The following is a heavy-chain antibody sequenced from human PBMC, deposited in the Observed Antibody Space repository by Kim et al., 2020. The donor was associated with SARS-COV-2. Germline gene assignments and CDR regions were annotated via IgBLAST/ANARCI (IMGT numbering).Heavy chain of an antibody. Sequence: GGSLRLSCAASGFTFSDYYMSWIRQAPGKGLEWVSYISSSSSYTNYADSVKGRFTISRDNAKNSLYLQMNSLRAEDTAVYYCARAQGWLGLNFDYWGQGTLVTVSS. CDR1: GFTFSDYY. J-gene: IGHJ4*02. D-gene: IGHD6-19*01. CDR2: ISSSSSYT. V-gene: IGHV3-11*06. CDR3: ARAQGWLGLNFDY.